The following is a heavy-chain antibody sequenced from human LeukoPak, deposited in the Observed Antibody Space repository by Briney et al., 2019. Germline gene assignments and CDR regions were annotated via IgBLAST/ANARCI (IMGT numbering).Heavy chain of an antibody. CDR1: GYSFTSYW. CDR2: IYPGDSDT. D-gene: IGHD3-10*01. Sequence: GESLKISCKGPGYSFTSYWIGWVRQMPGKGLEWMGIIYPGDSDTRYSPSFQGQVTISADKSISTAYLQWSSLKASDTAMYYCARRREDYGSGSYYYYMDVWGKGTTVTISS. J-gene: IGHJ6*03. V-gene: IGHV5-51*01. CDR3: ARRREDYGSGSYYYYMDV.